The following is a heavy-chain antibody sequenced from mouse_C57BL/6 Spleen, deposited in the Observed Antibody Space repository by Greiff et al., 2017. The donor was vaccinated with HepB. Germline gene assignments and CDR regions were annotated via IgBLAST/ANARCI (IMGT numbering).Heavy chain of an antibody. J-gene: IGHJ2*01. CDR2: ISSGGDYI. Sequence: EVKLVESGEGLVKPGGSLKLSCAASGFTFSSYAMSWVRQTPEKRLEWVAYISSGGDYIYYADTVKGRFTISRDNARNTLYLQMSSLKSEDTAMYYCTREGVTSGYFDYWGQGTTLTVSS. D-gene: IGHD2-3*01. CDR1: GFTFSSYA. CDR3: TREGVTSGYFDY. V-gene: IGHV5-9-1*02.